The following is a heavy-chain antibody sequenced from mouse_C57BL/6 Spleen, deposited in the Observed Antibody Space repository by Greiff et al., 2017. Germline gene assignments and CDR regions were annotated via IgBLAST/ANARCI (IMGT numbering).Heavy chain of an antibody. J-gene: IGHJ3*01. Sequence: EVQRVESGGGLVKPGGSLKLSCAASGFTFSSYAMSWVRQTPEKRLEWVATISDGGSYTYYPDNVKGRITISRDNAKNNLYLQMSHLKSEDTAMYYCARGYYGSSWGFAYWGQGTLVTVSA. D-gene: IGHD1-1*01. CDR1: GFTFSSYA. V-gene: IGHV5-4*01. CDR2: ISDGGSYT. CDR3: ARGYYGSSWGFAY.